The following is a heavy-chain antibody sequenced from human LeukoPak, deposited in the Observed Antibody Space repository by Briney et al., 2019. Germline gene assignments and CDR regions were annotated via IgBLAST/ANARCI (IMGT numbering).Heavy chain of an antibody. Sequence: ASVKVSCKASGYTFTSYGISWVRQAPGQGLEWMGWISAYNGNTNYAQKLQGRVTMTTDTSTSTAYMELRSLRSDDTAVYYCARRNYDFWSGNMDAFDIWGQGTMVTVSS. V-gene: IGHV1-18*01. CDR2: ISAYNGNT. CDR1: GYTFTSYG. CDR3: ARRNYDFWSGNMDAFDI. D-gene: IGHD3-3*01. J-gene: IGHJ3*02.